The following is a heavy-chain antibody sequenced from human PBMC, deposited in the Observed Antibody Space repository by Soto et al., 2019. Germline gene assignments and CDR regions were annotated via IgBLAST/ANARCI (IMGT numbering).Heavy chain of an antibody. CDR2: ISYDGSNK. J-gene: IGHJ4*02. V-gene: IGHV3-30*18. CDR3: AKEEGIAAPYYFDY. D-gene: IGHD6-13*01. Sequence: GGSLRLSCAASGFTFSSYGMHWVRQAPGKGLEWVAVISYDGSNKYYADSVKGRFTISRDNSKNTLYLQMNSLRAEDTAVYYCAKEEGIAAPYYFDYWGQGTLVTVSS. CDR1: GFTFSSYG.